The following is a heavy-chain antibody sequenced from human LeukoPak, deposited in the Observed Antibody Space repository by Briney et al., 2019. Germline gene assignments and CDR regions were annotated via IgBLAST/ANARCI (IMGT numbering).Heavy chain of an antibody. D-gene: IGHD1-1*01. CDR1: GYTFTTYG. J-gene: IGHJ1*01. V-gene: IGHV1-18*01. Sequence: GASVKVSCKTSGYTFTTYGLTWVRQAPGQGLEWMGWIYGYNGNTNYAPKFQDRVTMTTDTSTKTAYMELKNLRSDDTAMYYCARDPERNWNGGYFQHWGQGTLVTVSS. CDR3: ARDPERNWNGGYFQH. CDR2: IYGYNGNT.